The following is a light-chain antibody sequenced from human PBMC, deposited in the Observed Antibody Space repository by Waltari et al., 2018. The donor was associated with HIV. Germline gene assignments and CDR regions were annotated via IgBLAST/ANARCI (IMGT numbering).Light chain of an antibody. CDR1: QSGDKY. V-gene: IGLV3-1*01. CDR2: QDS. CDR3: QAWDSSTAV. J-gene: IGLJ2*01. Sequence: SYELTQPPSVSVSPGQTASITCPGDQSGDKYACWYQPEAGHSPVLVIYQDSKRPSGIHERFSGSDSGNPATLTISETQAMDEADYYCQAWDSSTAVFGGGTKLTVL.